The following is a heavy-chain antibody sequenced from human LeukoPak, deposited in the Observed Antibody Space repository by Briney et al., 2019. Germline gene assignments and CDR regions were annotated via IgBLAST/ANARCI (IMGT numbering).Heavy chain of an antibody. J-gene: IGHJ6*02. CDR1: GFTFSSYW. CDR3: ARPLGSAAGTISYYYGMDV. CDR2: IKHDGSEN. V-gene: IGHV3-7*01. D-gene: IGHD6-13*01. Sequence: GGSLRLSCAASGFTFSSYWMSWVRQAPGKGLEWVANIKHDGSENYYVDSVKGRFTISRDNAKNSLSLQMNSLRAEDTAVYYCARPLGSAAGTISYYYGMDVWGQGTTVTVSS.